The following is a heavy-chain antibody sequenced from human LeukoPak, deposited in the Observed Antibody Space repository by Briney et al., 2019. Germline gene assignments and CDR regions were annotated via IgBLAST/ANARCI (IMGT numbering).Heavy chain of an antibody. CDR3: VRDSGSSEYYFDY. Sequence: PGGSLRLSCAASGFTFSNYGMHWVRQAPGKGLEWVAFIRYDGSNKYYADSVKGRFTISRDNSKNTLYLQMNSLRAEDTAVYYCVRDSGSSEYYFDYWGQGTLVTVSS. J-gene: IGHJ4*02. D-gene: IGHD1-26*01. CDR2: IRYDGSNK. V-gene: IGHV3-30*02. CDR1: GFTFSNYG.